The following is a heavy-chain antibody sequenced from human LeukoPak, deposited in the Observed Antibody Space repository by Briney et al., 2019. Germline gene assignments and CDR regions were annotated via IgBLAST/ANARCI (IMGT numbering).Heavy chain of an antibody. V-gene: IGHV4-30-2*01. D-gene: IGHD3-3*01. J-gene: IGHJ4*02. CDR1: GGSISSGGYY. Sequence: PSETLSLTCTVSGGSISSGGYYWSWIRQPPGKGLEWIGYIYHSGSTYYNPSLKSRVTISVDRSKNQFSLKLSSVTAADTAVYYCARARFLEWLPEYYFDYWGQGTLVTVSS. CDR2: IYHSGST. CDR3: ARARFLEWLPEYYFDY.